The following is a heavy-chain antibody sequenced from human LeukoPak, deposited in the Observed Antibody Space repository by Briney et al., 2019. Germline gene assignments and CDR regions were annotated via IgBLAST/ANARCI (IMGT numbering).Heavy chain of an antibody. J-gene: IGHJ5*02. D-gene: IGHD3/OR15-3a*01. Sequence: PGGSLRLSCAASGFTFSAYAMMWVRQAPGKGLEWVSSIVATYEGTFYADSVQGRFIISRDNSESTVSLQMDSLRAEDTAVYYCARGKAGGLVDLFDPWDQGTLVTVSS. CDR1: GFTFSAYA. CDR3: ARGKAGGLVDLFDP. CDR2: IVATYEGT. V-gene: IGHV3-23*01.